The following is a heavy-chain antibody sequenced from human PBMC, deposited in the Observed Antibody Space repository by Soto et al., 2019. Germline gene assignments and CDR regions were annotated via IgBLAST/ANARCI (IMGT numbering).Heavy chain of an antibody. J-gene: IGHJ4*02. CDR3: AKVLGYSSGWYGGYYFDY. CDR2: ISGSGGST. D-gene: IGHD6-19*01. Sequence: GSLRLSCAASGFTFSSYAMSWVRQAPGKGLEWVSAISGSGGSTYYADSVKGRFTISRDNSKNTLYLQMNSLRAEDTAVYYCAKVLGYSSGWYGGYYFDYWGQGTLVTAPQ. CDR1: GFTFSSYA. V-gene: IGHV3-23*01.